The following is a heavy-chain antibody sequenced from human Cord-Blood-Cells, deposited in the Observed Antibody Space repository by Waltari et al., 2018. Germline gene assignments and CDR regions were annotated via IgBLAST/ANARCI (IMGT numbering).Heavy chain of an antibody. Sequence: QVQLVESGGGVVQPGRSLRLSCAASGFTFSSYGMHWFRQAPGKGLEWVAVISYDGSNKYYADSVKGRFTISRDNSKNTLYLQMNSLRAEDTAVYYCAKPNWDDAFDIWGQGTMVTVSS. D-gene: IGHD7-27*01. J-gene: IGHJ3*02. CDR3: AKPNWDDAFDI. V-gene: IGHV3-30*18. CDR2: ISYDGSNK. CDR1: GFTFSSYG.